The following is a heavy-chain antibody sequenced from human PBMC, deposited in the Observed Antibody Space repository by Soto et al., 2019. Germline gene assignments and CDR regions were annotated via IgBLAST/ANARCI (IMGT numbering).Heavy chain of an antibody. J-gene: IGHJ5*02. CDR1: GYTFTSYD. D-gene: IGHD3-3*01. CDR3: ARGASITIFGVAKWFDP. Sequence: ASVKVSCKASGYTFTSYDINWVRQATGQGLEWMGWMNPNSDNTGYAQKFQGRVTMTRNTSISTAYMELSSLRSEDTAVYYCARGASITIFGVAKWFDPWGQGTLVTVSS. V-gene: IGHV1-8*01. CDR2: MNPNSDNT.